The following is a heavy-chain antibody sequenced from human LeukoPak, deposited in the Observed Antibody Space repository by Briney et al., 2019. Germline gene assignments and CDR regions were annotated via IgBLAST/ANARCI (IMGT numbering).Heavy chain of an antibody. CDR3: ARRPPNSGSSHYFDY. D-gene: IGHD1-26*01. J-gene: IGHJ4*02. Sequence: SETLSLTCTVSGGSISSSSHYWGWIRQPPGNGLEWIGSIYYSGSTYYTPSLKSRVTISVDTSKNQFSLKLSSVTAADTAVYYCARRPPNSGSSHYFDYWGQGTLVTVSS. CDR2: IYYSGST. V-gene: IGHV4-39*01. CDR1: GGSISSSSHY.